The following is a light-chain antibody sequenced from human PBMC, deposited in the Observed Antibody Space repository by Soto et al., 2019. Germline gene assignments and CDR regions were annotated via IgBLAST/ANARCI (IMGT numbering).Light chain of an antibody. Sequence: AIRMNQSPSSVSASTGDRVTITCRISQGISSHLAWYQQRPGKAPDLLIYDASTLQSGVPSRFSGSGSGRDFTLTISFLQSEDFGTYYCQQYHGFPWTFGQGTKVDI. CDR2: DAS. J-gene: IGKJ1*01. CDR3: QQYHGFPWT. CDR1: QGISSH. V-gene: IGKV1D-8*02.